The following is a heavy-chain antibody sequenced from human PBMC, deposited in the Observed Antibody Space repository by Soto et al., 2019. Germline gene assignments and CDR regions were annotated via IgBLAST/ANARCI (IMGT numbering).Heavy chain of an antibody. D-gene: IGHD2-2*01. CDR1: GGSVSSGSHF. V-gene: IGHV4-39*07. CDR3: ARASMGWFDP. CDR2: IYHSGST. J-gene: IGHJ5*02. Sequence: SETLSLTCTVSGGSVSSGSHFWNWIRQPPGKGLEWIGEIYHSGSTNYNPSLKSRVTISVDKSKNQFSLKLSSVTAADTAVYYCARASMGWFDPWGQGTLVTVS.